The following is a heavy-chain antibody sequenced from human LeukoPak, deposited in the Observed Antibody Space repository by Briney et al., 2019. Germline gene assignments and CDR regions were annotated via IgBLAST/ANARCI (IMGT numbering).Heavy chain of an antibody. Sequence: PGGSLRLSCAASGFTFSSYGMHWVRQAPGKGLEWVAVISYDGSNKYYADSVKGRFTISRDNSKNTLYLQMNSLRAEDTAVYYCAKDPLLGYCSSTSCYSGAFDIWGQGTMVTVSS. D-gene: IGHD2-2*01. CDR1: GFTFSSYG. CDR3: AKDPLLGYCSSTSCYSGAFDI. V-gene: IGHV3-30*18. CDR2: ISYDGSNK. J-gene: IGHJ3*02.